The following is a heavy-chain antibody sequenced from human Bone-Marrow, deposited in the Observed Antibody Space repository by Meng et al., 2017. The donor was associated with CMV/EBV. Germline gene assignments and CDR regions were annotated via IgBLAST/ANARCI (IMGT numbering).Heavy chain of an antibody. CDR2: ITPIVGPA. CDR1: GGTFTSHT. Sequence: SVKVSCKAYGGTFTSHTIVWLRQAPGQGPEYMGRITPIVGPANYAQKFQGRFTITSDKSSSTVYLDLINLRFEDTAVYYCARYISRFSLEYWGQGTLVTVSS. CDR3: ARYISRFSLEY. D-gene: IGHD2/OR15-2a*01. J-gene: IGHJ4*02. V-gene: IGHV1-69*08.